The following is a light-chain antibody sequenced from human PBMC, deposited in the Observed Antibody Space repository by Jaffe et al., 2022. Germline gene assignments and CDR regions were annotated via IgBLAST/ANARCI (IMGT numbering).Light chain of an antibody. V-gene: IGLV2-8*01. Sequence: QSALTQPPSASGSPGQSVTISCTGTSSDVGGYNFVSWYQQHPGKAPKLMIYAVTERPSGVPDRFSGSKSGNTASLTVSGLQAEDEADYYCSSYAGYSNFVAFGGGTKLTVL. CDR1: SSDVGGYNF. CDR2: AVT. J-gene: IGLJ2*01. CDR3: SSYAGYSNFVA.